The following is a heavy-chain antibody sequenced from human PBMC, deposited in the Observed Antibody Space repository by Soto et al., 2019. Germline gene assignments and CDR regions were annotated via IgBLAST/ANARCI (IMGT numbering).Heavy chain of an antibody. CDR1: GFTFGDYA. Sequence: EVQLAESGGGLVQPGRSLRLSCAASGFTFGDYAMHWVRQAPGKGLEWVSGINWNSGTMGYADSVKGRFTISRDNAKNSLYLQMNSLRAEDTALYYCAKDISWNYEGMDVWGQRTTVTVSS. D-gene: IGHD6-13*01. CDR3: AKDISWNYEGMDV. CDR2: INWNSGTM. V-gene: IGHV3-9*01. J-gene: IGHJ6*02.